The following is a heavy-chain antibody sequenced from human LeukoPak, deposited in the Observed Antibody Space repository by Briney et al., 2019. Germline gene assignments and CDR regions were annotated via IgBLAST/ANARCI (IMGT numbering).Heavy chain of an antibody. D-gene: IGHD7-27*01. CDR1: GGTFSSYA. CDR3: ARTSGDAYYYYYYMDV. CDR2: IIPIFGTA. Sequence: SVEVSCKASGGTFSSYAISWVRQAPGQGLEWMGGIIPIFGTANYAQKFQGRVTITADESTSTAYMELSSLRSEDTAVYYCARTSGDAYYYYYYMDVWGKGTTVTISS. V-gene: IGHV1-69*13. J-gene: IGHJ6*03.